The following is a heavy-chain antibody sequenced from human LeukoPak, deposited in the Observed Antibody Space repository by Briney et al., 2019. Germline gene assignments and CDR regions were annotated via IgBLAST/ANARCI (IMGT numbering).Heavy chain of an antibody. CDR2: ISYNGGNK. CDR1: GFTFSNYA. CDR3: AKDGRGLLWFGESAPYYYYYMDV. D-gene: IGHD3-10*01. J-gene: IGHJ6*03. Sequence: GGSLRLSCAASGFTFSNYAIHWVRQAPGKGLEWVAVISYNGGNKFYADSVKGRFTISRDNSKNTLYLQMNSLRAEDTAVYYCAKDGRGLLWFGESAPYYYYYMDVWGKGTTVTISS. V-gene: IGHV3-30*04.